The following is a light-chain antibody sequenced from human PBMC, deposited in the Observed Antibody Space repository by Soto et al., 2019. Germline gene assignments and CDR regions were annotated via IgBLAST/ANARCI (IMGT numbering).Light chain of an antibody. V-gene: IGKV3-11*01. Sequence: EIVLTQSPATLSLSPGERAALSCRASQSVSSYLAWYQQKPGQAPRLLIYDVSNRATGIPARFSGSGSGTDFTLTISSLEPEDFAVYYCQQRSNWPPTFGQGTKLEIK. CDR2: DVS. CDR1: QSVSSY. CDR3: QQRSNWPPT. J-gene: IGKJ2*01.